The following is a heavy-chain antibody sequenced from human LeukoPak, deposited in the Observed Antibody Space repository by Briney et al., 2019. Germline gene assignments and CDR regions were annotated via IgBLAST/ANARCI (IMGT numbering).Heavy chain of an antibody. CDR1: GFNFRTYG. J-gene: IGHJ4*02. V-gene: IGHV3-30*02. CDR3: TTEPRWFDF. Sequence: PGGSLRLSCAASGFNFRTYGMHWVRQAPSKGLEWVAFTQSDEGYINYADSVKGRFIISRDNSKNTLYLQMNSLRAEDTAIYYCTTEPRWFDFWGQGTLVTVSS. CDR2: TQSDEGYI.